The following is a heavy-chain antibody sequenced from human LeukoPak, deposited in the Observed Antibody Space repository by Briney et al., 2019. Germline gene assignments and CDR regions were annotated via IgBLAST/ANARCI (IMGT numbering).Heavy chain of an antibody. D-gene: IGHD6-19*01. J-gene: IGHJ4*02. V-gene: IGHV4-39*01. CDR1: GDSISTNSYY. CDR3: ARTAGLALAGSRQYFDY. CDR2: FYYSGNT. Sequence: SEALSLTCTVSGDSISTNSYYWGWIRQPPGKGLEWIGSFYYSGNTYYNPSLKSRVTISVDTSKNQFSLKLSSVTAADTAVYYCARTAGLALAGSRQYFDYWGQGTLVTVSA.